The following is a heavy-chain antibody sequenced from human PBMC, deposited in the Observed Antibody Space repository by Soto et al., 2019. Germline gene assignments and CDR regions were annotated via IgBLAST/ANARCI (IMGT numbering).Heavy chain of an antibody. CDR1: GGTFSSSA. V-gene: IGHV1-69*01. CDR3: ATSPGIHDAFDI. J-gene: IGHJ3*02. CDR2: IIPIFGTA. D-gene: IGHD2-21*02. Sequence: QVQLVQSGAEVKTPGSSVKVSCKASGGTFSSSAISWVRQAPGQGLEWMGGIIPIFGTANYAQKFQGRVTITADESTSTAYMELSSRRSEDTAVYYCATSPGIHDAFDIWGQGTMVTVSS.